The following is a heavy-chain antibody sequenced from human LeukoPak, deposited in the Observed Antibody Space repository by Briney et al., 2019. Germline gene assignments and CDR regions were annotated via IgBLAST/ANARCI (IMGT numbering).Heavy chain of an antibody. D-gene: IGHD2-2*03. CDR3: AKGGYCSSTSCYSDY. V-gene: IGHV3-30*02. CDR1: GFTFSSYG. J-gene: IGHJ4*02. Sequence: PGGSLRLSCAASGFTFSSYGMQWVRQAPGKGGEWGAFIRYEGSNKYYADSVKGRFTIYRDNEKNTLYLQMNSLRAEDTAVYYCAKGGYCSSTSCYSDYWGQGTLVTVSS. CDR2: IRYEGSNK.